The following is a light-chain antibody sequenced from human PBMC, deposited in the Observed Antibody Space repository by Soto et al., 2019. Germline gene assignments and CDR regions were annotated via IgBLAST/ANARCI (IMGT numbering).Light chain of an antibody. Sequence: EIVLTQSPGTLSLSPGERATLSCRASQSVSSSYLAWYQQKPGQAPRLLIYGASSRATGIPDRFSGSGSGTDFTLAISRLEPEDFAVYYCQQYGSSLWTFGKGTRWIS. J-gene: IGKJ1*01. V-gene: IGKV3-20*01. CDR1: QSVSSSY. CDR3: QQYGSSLWT. CDR2: GAS.